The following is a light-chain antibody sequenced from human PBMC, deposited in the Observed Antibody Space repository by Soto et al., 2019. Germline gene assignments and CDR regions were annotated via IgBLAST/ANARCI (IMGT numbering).Light chain of an antibody. V-gene: IGKV3-15*01. CDR3: QQGHNWPLT. J-gene: IGKJ2*01. CDR1: QSISSE. Sequence: EIVMTQSPATLSVSPGESATLSCRASQSISSELAWYQQKPGQPTRLLIYGASTRATGVPARFTGSGSGSDFTLTISGLQSEDFAVYYCQQGHNWPLTFGQGTRLE. CDR2: GAS.